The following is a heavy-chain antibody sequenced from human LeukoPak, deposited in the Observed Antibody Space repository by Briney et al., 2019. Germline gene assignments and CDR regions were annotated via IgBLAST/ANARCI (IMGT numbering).Heavy chain of an antibody. CDR2: IIPIFGTA. J-gene: IGHJ3*02. V-gene: IGHV1-69*13. Sequence: SVKVSCKASGGTFSSYAISWVRQAPGQGLEWMGRIIPIFGTANYAQKFQGRVTITADESTSTAYMELSSLRSEDTGVYYCARDPRGIVVVTSDGGAFDIWGQGTIVTVSS. D-gene: IGHD3-22*01. CDR1: GGTFSSYA. CDR3: ARDPRGIVVVTSDGGAFDI.